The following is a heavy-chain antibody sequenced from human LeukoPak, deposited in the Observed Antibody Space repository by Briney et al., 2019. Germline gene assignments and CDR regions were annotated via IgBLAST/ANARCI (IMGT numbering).Heavy chain of an antibody. V-gene: IGHV4-4*07. CDR2: IYTSGST. D-gene: IGHD1-7*01. CDR3: ARLMTGTTTAFDI. J-gene: IGHJ3*02. CDR1: GGYISGYY. Sequence: PSETLSLTCTVSGGYISGYYWSWIQQPAGKGLEWVGRIYTSGSTHYNPSLKSRVTMSVDTSKNQFSLNLSSVTAADTAVYYCARLMTGTTTAFDIWGQGTMVTVSS.